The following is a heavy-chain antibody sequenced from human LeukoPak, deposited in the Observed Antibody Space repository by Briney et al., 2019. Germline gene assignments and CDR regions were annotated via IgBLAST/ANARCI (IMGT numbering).Heavy chain of an antibody. CDR1: GFTFSSYA. D-gene: IGHD4-17*01. CDR3: ARDRADYGDYTEYYYYYYMDV. CDR2: ISSDGSQK. Sequence: GGSLRLSCAASGFTFSSYAMHWVRQAPGKGLEWVSFISSDGSQKYYADSVKGRFTISRDNSKNSLYLQMNSLRAEDTAVYYCARDRADYGDYTEYYYYYYMDVWGKGTTVTVSS. J-gene: IGHJ6*03. V-gene: IGHV3-30*12.